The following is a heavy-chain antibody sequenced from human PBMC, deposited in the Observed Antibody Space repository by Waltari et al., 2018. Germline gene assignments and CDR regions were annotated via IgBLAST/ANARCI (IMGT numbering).Heavy chain of an antibody. CDR3: ARHSNAAKGGYYFDY. D-gene: IGHD1-1*01. J-gene: IGHJ4*02. CDR2: IYYSRST. Sequence: QLQLQESGPGLVKPSETLSLTCTVSGGPISSSSYSWGWIRQHPGKGLEWIGSIYYSRSTYYNPSLKSRVTISVDTSKNQFSLKLSSVTAADTAVYYCARHSNAAKGGYYFDYWGQGTLVTVSS. V-gene: IGHV4-39*01. CDR1: GGPISSSSYS.